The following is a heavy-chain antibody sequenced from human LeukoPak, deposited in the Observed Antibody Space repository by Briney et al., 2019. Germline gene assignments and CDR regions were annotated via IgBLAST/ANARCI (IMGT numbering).Heavy chain of an antibody. CDR3: ARGPDLSIAAAGTFDY. CDR1: GGSFSGYY. J-gene: IGHJ4*02. CDR2: INHSGST. V-gene: IGHV4-34*01. Sequence: SETLSLTCAVYGGSFSGYYWSWIRQPPGKGLEWIGEINHSGSTNYNPSLKSRVTISVDTPKNQFSLKLSSVTAADTAVYYCARGPDLSIAAAGTFDYWGQGTLVTVSS. D-gene: IGHD6-13*01.